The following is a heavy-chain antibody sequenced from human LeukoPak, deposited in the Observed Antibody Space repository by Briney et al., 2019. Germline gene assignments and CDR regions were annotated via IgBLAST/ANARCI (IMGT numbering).Heavy chain of an antibody. Sequence: GGSLRLSCAASGFTVSSNYMSWVRQAPGKGLEWVSVIYSGGSTYYADSVKGRFTISRDNSKNTLYLQMNSLRAEDTAVYYCARDHGVHIAAAGLDYWGQGTQVTVSS. J-gene: IGHJ4*02. CDR1: GFTVSSNY. D-gene: IGHD6-13*01. CDR2: IYSGGST. CDR3: ARDHGVHIAAAGLDY. V-gene: IGHV3-66*01.